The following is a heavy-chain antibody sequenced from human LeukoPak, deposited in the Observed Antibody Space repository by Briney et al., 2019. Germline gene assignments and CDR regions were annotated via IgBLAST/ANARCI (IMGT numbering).Heavy chain of an antibody. CDR2: ISAYNGNT. D-gene: IGHD4-23*01. CDR1: GYTFTSYG. Sequence: ASVKVSCKASGYTFTSYGISWVRQAPGQGLEWRGGISAYNGNTNYAQKLQGRVTMTTDTSTSTAYMELRSLRSGDTAVYYCARGAGYGGNLYFQHRGQGTLVTVSS. V-gene: IGHV1-18*01. CDR3: ARGAGYGGNLYFQH. J-gene: IGHJ1*01.